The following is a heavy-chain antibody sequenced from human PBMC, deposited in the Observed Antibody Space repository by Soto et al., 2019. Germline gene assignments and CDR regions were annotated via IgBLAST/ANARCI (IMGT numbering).Heavy chain of an antibody. J-gene: IGHJ3*02. CDR1: SGSISSSNW. CDR2: IYHSGST. D-gene: IGHD5-12*01. V-gene: IGHV4-4*02. Sequence: QVQLQESGPGLVKPSGTLSLTCAVSSGSISSSNWWSWVRQPPGKGLEWIGEIYHSGSTNYNPSLKSRGTISVDKSKNLFSLKLSSVTAADTAVYYCASWSILATIAAFDIWGQGTMVTVSS. CDR3: ASWSILATIAAFDI.